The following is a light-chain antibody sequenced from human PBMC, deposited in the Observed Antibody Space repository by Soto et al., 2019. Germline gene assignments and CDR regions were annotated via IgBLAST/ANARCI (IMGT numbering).Light chain of an antibody. CDR3: TSSTSSSTYV. V-gene: IGLV2-14*01. CDR2: GVT. Sequence: QSVLTQPASVSESPGQSITISCAGTSSDVGGYNFVSWYQQHPDKAPKLIIYGVTNRPSGVSDRFSGSKSGNTASLTISGLQAEDEADYYCTSSTSSSTYVFGTGTKVTVL. J-gene: IGLJ1*01. CDR1: SSDVGGYNF.